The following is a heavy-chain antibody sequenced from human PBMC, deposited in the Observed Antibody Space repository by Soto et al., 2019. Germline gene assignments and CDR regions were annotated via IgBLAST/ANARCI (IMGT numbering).Heavy chain of an antibody. Sequence: GGSLRLSCAASGFTFSSYEMNWVRQAPGKGLEWVSYISSSGSTIYYADSVKGRFTISRDNAKNSLYLQMNSLRAEDTAVYYCASSLLGRVFFDIWGKGPMVTVSS. D-gene: IGHD3-10*01. CDR2: ISSSGSTI. CDR1: GFTFSSYE. CDR3: ASSLLGRVFFDI. V-gene: IGHV3-48*03. J-gene: IGHJ3*02.